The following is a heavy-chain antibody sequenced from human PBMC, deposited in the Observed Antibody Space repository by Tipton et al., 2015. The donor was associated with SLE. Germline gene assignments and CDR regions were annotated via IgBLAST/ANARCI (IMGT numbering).Heavy chain of an antibody. J-gene: IGHJ6*03. CDR1: GGSFGDDY. Sequence: LRLSCAVYGGSFGDDYWSWIRQPPGKGLEWIGYIYYSGSTNYNPSLKSRVTISVDTSKNQFSLKLSSVTAADTAVYYCARDYSSSSSYYYYYMDVWGKGTTVTVSS. V-gene: IGHV4-59*01. CDR3: ARDYSSSSSYYYYYMDV. CDR2: IYYSGST. D-gene: IGHD6-6*01.